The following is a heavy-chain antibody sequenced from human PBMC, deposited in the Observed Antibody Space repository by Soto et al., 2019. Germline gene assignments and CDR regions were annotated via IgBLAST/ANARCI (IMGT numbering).Heavy chain of an antibody. CDR2: IKSITDGGTT. D-gene: IGHD2-2*01. CDR3: TTDSADIVVVPATFGMDV. Sequence: SLRLSCAASGITFSNAWMTWVRQAPGKGLEWVGRIKSITDGGTTDYAAPVKGRFTISRDDSKDTLYLQMNNLRTEDTAVYHCTTDSADIVVVPATFGMDVWGQGTTVTVSS. V-gene: IGHV3-15*01. J-gene: IGHJ6*02. CDR1: GITFSNAW.